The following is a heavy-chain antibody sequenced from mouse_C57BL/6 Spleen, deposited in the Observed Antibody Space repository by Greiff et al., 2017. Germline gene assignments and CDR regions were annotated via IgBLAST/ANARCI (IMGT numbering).Heavy chain of an antibody. CDR1: GFNFKDYY. J-gene: IGHJ4*01. CDR3: AGDGSRYDYAMDD. Sequence: VQLQQSGAELVKPGASVKLSCTASGFNFKDYYMHWVKQRTEQGLEWIGRIDPEDGETKYAPKFQGKATITADTSSNPAYLQLSSLTYEDTAVYYCAGDGSRYDYAMDDWGQGTSVTVSS. V-gene: IGHV14-2*01. CDR2: IDPEDGET. D-gene: IGHD1-1*01.